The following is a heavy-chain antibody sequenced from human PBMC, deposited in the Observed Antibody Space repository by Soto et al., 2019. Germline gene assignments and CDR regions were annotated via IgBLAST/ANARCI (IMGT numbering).Heavy chain of an antibody. V-gene: IGHV3-53*03. CDR3: ARAEWGSSYTQYYYALDV. CDR2: IYSGGST. D-gene: IGHD6-13*01. Sequence: GSLRLSCAASGFTVSNNYISWVRQPPGKGLEWVSLIYSGGSTYYADSVKGRFTLSRDNSKNTVYLQMNSLRAEDTAVYYCARAEWGSSYTQYYYALDVWGQGTTVTVSS. CDR1: GFTVSNNY. J-gene: IGHJ6*02.